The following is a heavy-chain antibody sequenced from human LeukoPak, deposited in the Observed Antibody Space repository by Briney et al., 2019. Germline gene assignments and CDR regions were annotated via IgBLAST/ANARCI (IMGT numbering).Heavy chain of an antibody. V-gene: IGHV3-23*01. Sequence: PGGSLRLSCAASGFTFSSYAMSWVRQAPGKGLEWVSAISGSGGSTYYADSVKGRFTISRDNAKNSLYLQMNSLRDEDTAVYYCARGPMVRGVWSYYYGMDVWGQGTTVTVSS. D-gene: IGHD3-10*01. CDR2: ISGSGGST. CDR1: GFTFSSYA. CDR3: ARGPMVRGVWSYYYGMDV. J-gene: IGHJ6*02.